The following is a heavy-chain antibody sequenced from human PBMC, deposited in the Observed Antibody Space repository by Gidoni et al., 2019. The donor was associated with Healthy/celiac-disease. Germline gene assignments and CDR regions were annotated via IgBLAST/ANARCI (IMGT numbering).Heavy chain of an antibody. CDR3: TTEPTLWFGVELDY. J-gene: IGHJ4*02. V-gene: IGHV3-15*01. CDR2: IKSKTDGGTT. Sequence: EVQLVESGGGLVKPGGSLRLSCAASGFTFSNAWMSWVRQAPGKGLEWVGRIKSKTDGGTTDYAAPVKGRFTISRDDSKNTLYLQMNSLKTEDTAVYYCTTEPTLWFGVELDYWGQGTLVTVSS. CDR1: GFTFSNAW. D-gene: IGHD3-10*01.